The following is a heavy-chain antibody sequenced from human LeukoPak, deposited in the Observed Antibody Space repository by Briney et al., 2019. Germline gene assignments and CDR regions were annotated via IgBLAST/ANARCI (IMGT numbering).Heavy chain of an antibody. CDR1: GFTLRGYG. D-gene: IGHD3-22*01. CDR3: AKLHYHDSSRPWGMDV. CDR2: ISGGGGGT. Sequence: GGSLRLSCAASGFTLRGYGMSWVRQAPGKGLEWVSVISGGGGGTNYADSVKGRLTISRDISKNTLYLQMNSLRAEDTAIYYCAKLHYHDSSRPWGMDVWGQGTTVTVSS. J-gene: IGHJ6*02. V-gene: IGHV3-23*01.